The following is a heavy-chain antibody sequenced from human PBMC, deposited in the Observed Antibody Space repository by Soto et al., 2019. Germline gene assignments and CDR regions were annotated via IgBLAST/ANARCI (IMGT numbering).Heavy chain of an antibody. CDR2: ITRSADLS. J-gene: IGHJ1*01. D-gene: IGHD3-22*01. CDR3: VRDSSGSIEYFQR. V-gene: IGHV3-21*06. Sequence: GSLRLSCEAPGFAFSSYSITWVRQAPGKGLEYVSGITRSADLSFYADSVKGRFTISRDNSKNTVFLEMNSLRVEDTSVYYCVRDSSGSIEYFQRWGQGSLVTVSS. CDR1: GFAFSSYS.